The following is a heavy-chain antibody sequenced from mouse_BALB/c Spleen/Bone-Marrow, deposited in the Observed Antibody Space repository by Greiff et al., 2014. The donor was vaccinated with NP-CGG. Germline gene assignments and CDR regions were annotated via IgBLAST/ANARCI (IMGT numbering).Heavy chain of an antibody. D-gene: IGHD2-1*01. J-gene: IGHJ3*01. CDR2: IDPANGNT. V-gene: IGHV14-3*02. Sequence: VQLKQSGAELVKPGASVKLSCTASGSNIKDTYMHWVKQRPEQGLEWIGRIDPANGNTKYDPKFQGKAAITADTSSNTAYLQLSSLTSEDTAVYYCARNGNYGAWFAYWGQGTLATVSA. CDR3: ARNGNYGAWFAY. CDR1: GSNIKDTY.